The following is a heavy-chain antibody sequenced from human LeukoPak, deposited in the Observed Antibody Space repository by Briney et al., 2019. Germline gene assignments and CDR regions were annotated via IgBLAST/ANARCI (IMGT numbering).Heavy chain of an antibody. D-gene: IGHD1-1*01. CDR2: ITRSSTST. CDR1: GFTFSSYS. Sequence: KTGGSLRLSCAASGFTFSSYSMNWVRQAPGKGLEWVSSITRSSTSTYYTDSVRGRFTISRDNAKNSLYLQMNSLRAEDTAVYYCARDSWNDAPGGFDPWGQGTLVTVSS. V-gene: IGHV3-21*01. CDR3: ARDSWNDAPGGFDP. J-gene: IGHJ5*02.